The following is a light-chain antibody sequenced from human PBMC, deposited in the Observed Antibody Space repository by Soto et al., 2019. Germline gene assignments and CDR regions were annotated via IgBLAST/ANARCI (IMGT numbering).Light chain of an antibody. CDR1: SSGVGGYHY. CDR3: SSFTSTHTYV. Sequence: QSVLTQPASVSGSPGQPMTISCTGSSSGVGGYHYVSWYQQHPGKAPKLIIYQVSHRPSGVSDRFSGSKSGNTASLTISGLQGEDEATYYCSSFTSTHTYVFGTGTKVTVL. J-gene: IGLJ1*01. CDR2: QVS. V-gene: IGLV2-14*03.